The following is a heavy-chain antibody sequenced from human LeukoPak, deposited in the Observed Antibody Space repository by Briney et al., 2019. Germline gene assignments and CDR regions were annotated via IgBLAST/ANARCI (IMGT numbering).Heavy chain of an antibody. CDR1: GYTFTGYY. V-gene: IGHV1-2*02. J-gene: IGHJ5*02. Sequence: ASVKVSCKASGYTFTGYYMHWVRQAPGQGLEWRGWINPNSGGTNYAQKFQGRVTMTRDTSISTAYMELSRLRSDDTAVYYCARGQIGGDYGNWFDPWGQGTLVTVSS. CDR2: INPNSGGT. CDR3: ARGQIGGDYGNWFDP. D-gene: IGHD4-17*01.